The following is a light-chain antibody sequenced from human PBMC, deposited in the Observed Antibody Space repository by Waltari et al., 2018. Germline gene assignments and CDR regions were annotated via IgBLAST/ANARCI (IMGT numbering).Light chain of an antibody. Sequence: DIVMTQFPVSLPVTPGEPASISCRSTQSLLHSDGYAYVAWYVQKPGQSPQLLIYLSFNRASGVPDRFSGSGSGTDFTLKISRVEAEDVGVYYCMQALQTPYTFGQGTKLEIK. CDR1: QSLLHSDGYAY. CDR3: MQALQTPYT. J-gene: IGKJ2*01. CDR2: LSF. V-gene: IGKV2-28*01.